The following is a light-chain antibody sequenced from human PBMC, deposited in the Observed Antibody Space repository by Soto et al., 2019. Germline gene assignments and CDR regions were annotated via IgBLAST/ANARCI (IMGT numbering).Light chain of an antibody. Sequence: QSALTQPASDSGSPGQSITICCTGTSSDVGGYNYVSWYQQHPGKAPKLMIYEVSNRPSGVSNRFSGSKSGNTASLTISGLQAEDEADYYCSSYTSSSIDYVFGTGTKLTVL. J-gene: IGLJ1*01. CDR2: EVS. CDR3: SSYTSSSIDYV. V-gene: IGLV2-14*01. CDR1: SSDVGGYNY.